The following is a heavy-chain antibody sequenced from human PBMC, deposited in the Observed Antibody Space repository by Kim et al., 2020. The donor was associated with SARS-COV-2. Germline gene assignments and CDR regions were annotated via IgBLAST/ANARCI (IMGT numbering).Heavy chain of an antibody. D-gene: IGHD1-1*01. Sequence: YYAFSVTGRFTISRDNSQNTVYLQMNSLRAEDTAVYCCAKCLTVGTRPASWGQGTLVTVSS. J-gene: IGHJ5*02. V-gene: IGHV3-23*01. CDR3: AKCLTVGTRPAS.